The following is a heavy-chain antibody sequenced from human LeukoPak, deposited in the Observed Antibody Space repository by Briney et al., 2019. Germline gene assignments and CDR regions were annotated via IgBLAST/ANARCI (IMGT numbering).Heavy chain of an antibody. Sequence: PGGSLRLSCVGSGFTVSINYMSWVRQAPGKGLEWVSFLDTDGFTSYADSVKGRFTISRDSSKNNLYLQLTTLRAEDTAIYYCTKGTFDHWGQGTFVTLSS. CDR1: GFTVSINY. V-gene: IGHV3-53*01. CDR2: LDTDGFT. CDR3: TKGTFDH. J-gene: IGHJ3*01.